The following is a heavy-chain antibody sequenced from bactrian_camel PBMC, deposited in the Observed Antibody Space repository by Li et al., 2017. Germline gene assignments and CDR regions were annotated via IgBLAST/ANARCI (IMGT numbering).Heavy chain of an antibody. Sequence: VESGGGLVQLGGSLRLSCAGSAYRYHRCMGWFRQVPGREREGVARIDTGDGGTWYGDSDSIKARFTISRNNLRDTVYLQMNSLKPEETAVYYCAAGLNWYEYCFWGQGTQVTVS. D-gene: IGHD1*01. CDR1: AYRYHRC. J-gene: IGHJ4*01. CDR2: IDTGDGGT. V-gene: IGHV3S35*01. CDR3: AAGLNWYEYCF.